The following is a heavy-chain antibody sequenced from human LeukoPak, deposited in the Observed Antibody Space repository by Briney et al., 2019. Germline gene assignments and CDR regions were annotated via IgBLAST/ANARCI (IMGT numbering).Heavy chain of an antibody. D-gene: IGHD2-15*01. Sequence: PSETLSLTCAVYGGSFSGYYWSWIRQPPGKGLEWIGEVNHSGSTNYNPSLKSRVTISVDTSKNQFSLKLSSVTAADTAVYYCARGSPLYCSGGSCYGNWFDPWGQGTLVTVSS. CDR2: VNHSGST. V-gene: IGHV4-34*01. CDR1: GGSFSGYY. J-gene: IGHJ5*02. CDR3: ARGSPLYCSGGSCYGNWFDP.